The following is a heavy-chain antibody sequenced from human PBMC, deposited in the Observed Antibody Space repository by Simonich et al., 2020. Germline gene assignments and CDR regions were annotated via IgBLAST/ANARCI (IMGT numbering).Heavy chain of an antibody. D-gene: IGHD1-26*01. V-gene: IGHV3-13*01. J-gene: IGHJ5*02. CDR3: ARGGYSGSYNWFDP. CDR2: SGTAGDT. CDR1: GFTFSTYD. Sequence: EVQLVESGGGLVQPGGSLRLSCAASGFTFSTYDRHWVRQARGIGLGWVAASGTAGDTINPSSVKGRFTISRENAKNSLYHQMNSLRAGDTAVYYCARGGYSGSYNWFDPWGQGTLVTVSS.